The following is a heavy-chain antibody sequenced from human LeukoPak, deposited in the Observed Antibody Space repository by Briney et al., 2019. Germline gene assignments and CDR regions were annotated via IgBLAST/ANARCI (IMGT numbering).Heavy chain of an antibody. CDR1: GFTFSSYW. J-gene: IGHJ3*02. CDR2: IKQDGSDK. D-gene: IGHD6-19*01. V-gene: IGHV3-7*01. Sequence: GGSLRLSCEASGFTFSSYWMTWVRQAPGKGLEWVAHIKQDGSDKNYVDSVKGRFTISRDNAKNSLYLQMNSLRAEDSAVYYCTRISVAGTPLDVFDIWGQGTMVTVSS. CDR3: TRISVAGTPLDVFDI.